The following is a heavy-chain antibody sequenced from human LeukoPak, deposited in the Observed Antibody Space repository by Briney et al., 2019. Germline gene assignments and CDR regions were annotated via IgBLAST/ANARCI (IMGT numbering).Heavy chain of an antibody. Sequence: GGSLRLSCAASGFTFSSYAMSWVRQAPGKGLEWVSAISGSGGSTYYADSAKGRFTISRDNSKNTLYLQMNSLRAEDTAVYYCAKDCVAVAGRGMDHWGQGTMVTVSS. V-gene: IGHV3-23*01. CDR3: AKDCVAVAGRGMDH. CDR2: ISGSGGST. D-gene: IGHD6-19*01. J-gene: IGHJ3*01. CDR1: GFTFSSYA.